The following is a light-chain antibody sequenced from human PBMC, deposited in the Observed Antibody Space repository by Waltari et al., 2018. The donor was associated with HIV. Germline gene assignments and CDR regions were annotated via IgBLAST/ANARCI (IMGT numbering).Light chain of an antibody. CDR3: QQSYNAPLT. CDR2: GAS. J-gene: IGKJ4*02. CDR1: QTIINY. V-gene: IGKV1-39*01. Sequence: DIQWTQSPPSLSVSVGDRVTLSCRTSQTIINYLSWHLQKPGKAPKLLIYGASTLQSGVPSRFIGSGSGTNFTLTISSLQPEDFATYYCQQSYNAPLTFGGGTKV.